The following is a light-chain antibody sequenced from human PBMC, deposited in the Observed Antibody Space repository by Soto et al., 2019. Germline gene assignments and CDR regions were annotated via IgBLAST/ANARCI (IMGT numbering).Light chain of an antibody. V-gene: IGLV2-11*01. CDR3: CSYASSSTLWV. J-gene: IGLJ3*02. CDR1: SSDVGGYNY. CDR2: DVS. Sequence: QSALTQPRSVSGSPGQSVTISCTGTSSDVGGYNYVSWYQQHPGKAPKLMIYDVSKRPSGVPDRFSGSKSGNTASLTISGLQAEDEADYYCCSYASSSTLWVFGGGTQLTVL.